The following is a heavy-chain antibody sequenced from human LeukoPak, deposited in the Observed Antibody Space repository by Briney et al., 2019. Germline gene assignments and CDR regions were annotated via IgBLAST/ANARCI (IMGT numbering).Heavy chain of an antibody. CDR3: VIDTSLGVVNSNWFDP. V-gene: IGHV3-20*04. CDR1: GFIYDDYY. J-gene: IGHJ5*02. Sequence: GGSLRLSCVASGFIYDDYYKSWVRQPPGKGLEWVSGVNWNGRSTNYADSVKGRFTISRDNAKYSLDLQMNSLRAEDTAFYFCVIDTSLGVVNSNWFDPWGQGTLVTVSS. D-gene: IGHD3-3*01. CDR2: VNWNGRST.